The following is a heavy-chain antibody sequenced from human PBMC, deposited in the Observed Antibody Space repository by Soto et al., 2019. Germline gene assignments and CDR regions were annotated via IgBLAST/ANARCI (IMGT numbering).Heavy chain of an antibody. J-gene: IGHJ4*02. D-gene: IGHD3-22*01. Sequence: QVQLVQSGAEVKKPGSSVKVSCKASGGTFNSYGISWVRQAPGQGLQWMGGIIPNFGTTSYAQAFQGRVTVSADESMSTVYMELSSLRSEDTAVYYCASSPRDDTCGYFLYWGQGTLVTVSS. V-gene: IGHV1-69*01. CDR3: ASSPRDDTCGYFLY. CDR2: IIPNFGTT. CDR1: GGTFNSYG.